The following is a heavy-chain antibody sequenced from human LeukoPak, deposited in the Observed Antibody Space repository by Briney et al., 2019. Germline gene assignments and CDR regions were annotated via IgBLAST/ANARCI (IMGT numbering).Heavy chain of an antibody. CDR1: GYTFTSYG. CDR2: ISAYNGNT. J-gene: IGHJ4*02. CDR3: ARDQPPDYGDYEGISY. D-gene: IGHD4-17*01. V-gene: IGHV1-18*01. Sequence: GASVKVSCKASGYTFTSYGISWVRQAPGQGLEWMGWISAYNGNTNYAQKLQGRVTMTTDTSTSTAYMELRSLRSDDTAVYYCARDQPPDYGDYEGISYWGQGTLVTVSS.